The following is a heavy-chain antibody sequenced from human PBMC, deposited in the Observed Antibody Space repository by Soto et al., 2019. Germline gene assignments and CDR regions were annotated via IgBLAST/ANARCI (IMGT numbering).Heavy chain of an antibody. Sequence: EVQLVESGGGLEQPGRSLRLSCAASGFTFDDYAMHWVRQAPGKGLEWVSGISRNSGSIGYADSVKGRFTISRDNAKNSLYLQMDSLRPEDTALYYCAKEGSSSWTTHGGYYFDYWGQGTLVTVSS. V-gene: IGHV3-9*01. CDR1: GFTFDDYA. CDR2: ISRNSGSI. J-gene: IGHJ4*02. CDR3: AKEGSSSWTTHGGYYFDY. D-gene: IGHD6-13*01.